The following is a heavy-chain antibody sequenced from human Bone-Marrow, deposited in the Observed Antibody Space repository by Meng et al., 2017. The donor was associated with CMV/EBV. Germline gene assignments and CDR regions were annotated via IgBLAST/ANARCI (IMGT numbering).Heavy chain of an antibody. CDR2: ISSSGSTI. Sequence: GESLKISCAGSGFTFSGYYMSWIHQAPGKGLEWVSYISSSGSTIYYADSVKGRFTISRDYAKNSLYLQMNRLRAGDTAVYSWERGAISVVVIALPCDAFDIWGQGTMVTVSS. CDR3: ERGAISVVVIALPCDAFDI. J-gene: IGHJ3*02. V-gene: IGHV3-11*01. D-gene: IGHD2-21*01. CDR1: GFTFSGYY.